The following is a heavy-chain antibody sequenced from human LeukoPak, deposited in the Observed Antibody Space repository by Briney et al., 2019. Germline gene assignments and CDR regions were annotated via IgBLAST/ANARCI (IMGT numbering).Heavy chain of an antibody. Sequence: GGSLRLSCAASGFTFSSYGMHWVRQAPGKGLEWVAVISYDGSNKYYADSVKGRFTISRDNSKNTLYLQMNSLRAEDTAVYYCANPEAYYYDSSGSRPDAFDIWGQGTMVTVSS. J-gene: IGHJ3*02. CDR2: ISYDGSNK. CDR1: GFTFSSYG. D-gene: IGHD3-22*01. CDR3: ANPEAYYYDSSGSRPDAFDI. V-gene: IGHV3-30*18.